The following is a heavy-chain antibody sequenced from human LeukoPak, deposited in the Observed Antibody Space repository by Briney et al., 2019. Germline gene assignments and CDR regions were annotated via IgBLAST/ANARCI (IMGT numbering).Heavy chain of an antibody. J-gene: IGHJ6*03. CDR2: LHYNGGT. V-gene: IGHV4-59*12. CDR3: ARMPYYLHYMDV. Sequence: SETLSLTCTVSGGSMNNDYWAWIRQPPGMGLEWIGYLHYNGGTNYNPSLKSRVTMSVDTSNNQFSLKLASVTAADTALYYCARMPYYLHYMDVWGKGTTVTVSS. CDR1: GGSMNNDY. D-gene: IGHD2-2*01.